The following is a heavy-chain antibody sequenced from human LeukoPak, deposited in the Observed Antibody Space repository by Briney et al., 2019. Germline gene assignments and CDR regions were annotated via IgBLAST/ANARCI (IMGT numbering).Heavy chain of an antibody. V-gene: IGHV3-23*01. J-gene: IGHJ5*02. Sequence: GGSLRLSCAASGFTFTSYAMNWVRQAPGKGLEWVSGISGGGSTYYADSVRGRFTISRDNSRNTLCLQMNSLRAEDTAVYYCAKELRDTAGFDPWGQGTLVTVSS. CDR3: AKELRDTAGFDP. CDR2: ISGGGST. D-gene: IGHD5-18*01. CDR1: GFTFTSYA.